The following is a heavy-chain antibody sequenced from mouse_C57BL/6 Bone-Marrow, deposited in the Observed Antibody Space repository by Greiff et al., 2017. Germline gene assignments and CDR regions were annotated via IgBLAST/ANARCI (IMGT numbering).Heavy chain of an antibody. CDR3: ARGAY. J-gene: IGHJ2*01. V-gene: IGHV1-69*01. CDR2: IDPSDSYT. CDR1: GYTFTSYW. Sequence: QVQLQQSGAELVKPGASVKMSCKASGYTFTSYWITWVKQRPGQGLEWIGEIDPSDSYTNYNQKFKGKSTLTVDKSSSTAYMQLSSLTSEDSAVYYCARGAYWGQGTTLTVSS.